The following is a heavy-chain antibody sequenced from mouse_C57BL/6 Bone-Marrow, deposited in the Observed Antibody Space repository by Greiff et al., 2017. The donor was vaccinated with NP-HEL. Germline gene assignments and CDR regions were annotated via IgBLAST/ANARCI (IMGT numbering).Heavy chain of an antibody. D-gene: IGHD1-1*01. J-gene: IGHJ3*01. CDR1: GYTFTDYY. Sequence: VQLKESGPVLVKPGASVKMSCKASGYTFTDYYMNWVKQSHGKSLEWIGAINPYNGGTSYNQKFKGKATLTVDKSSSTAYMELNSLTSEDSAVYYYARLMGYYYGSSYFAYWGQGTLVTVSA. CDR2: INPYNGGT. CDR3: ARLMGYYYGSSYFAY. V-gene: IGHV1-19*01.